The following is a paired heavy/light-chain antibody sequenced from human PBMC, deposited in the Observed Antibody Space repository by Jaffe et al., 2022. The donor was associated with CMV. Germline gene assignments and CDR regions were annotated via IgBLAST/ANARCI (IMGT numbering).Light chain of an antibody. CDR2: YDS. V-gene: IGLV3-21*04. J-gene: IGLJ1*01. CDR1: NIGSKS. CDR3: QVWDSSSDHRYV. Sequence: SYVLTQPPSVSVAPGKTARITCGGNNIGSKSVHWYQQKPGQAPVLVIYYDSDRPSGIPERFSGSNSGNTATLTISRVEAGDEADYYCQVWDSSSDHRYVFGTGTKVTVL.
Heavy chain of an antibody. J-gene: IGHJ4*02. CDR1: GGSISSYY. V-gene: IGHV4-59*01. D-gene: IGHD3-3*01. CDR3: AGSTIFGVVTEIYFDY. CDR2: IYYSGST. Sequence: QVQLQESGPGLVKPSETLSLTCTVSGGSISSYYWSWIRQPPGKGLEWIGYIYYSGSTNYNPSLKSRVTISVDTSKNQFSLKLSSVTAADTAVYYCAGSTIFGVVTEIYFDYWGQGTLVTVSS.